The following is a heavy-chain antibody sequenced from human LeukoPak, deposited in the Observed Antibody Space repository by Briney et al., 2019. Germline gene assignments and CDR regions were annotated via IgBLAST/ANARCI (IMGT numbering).Heavy chain of an antibody. V-gene: IGHV3-74*01. CDR1: GNYW. J-gene: IGHJ4*02. CDR2: INSDGSWT. D-gene: IGHD2/OR15-2a*01. CDR3: VSFYETY. Sequence: GGSLRLSCAAPGNYWIPCVPQVPGTGLVWVSHINSDGSWTSYADSVKGRFTISKDNAKNTVYLQMNSLRAEDTAVYYCVSFYETYWGRGTLVTVSS.